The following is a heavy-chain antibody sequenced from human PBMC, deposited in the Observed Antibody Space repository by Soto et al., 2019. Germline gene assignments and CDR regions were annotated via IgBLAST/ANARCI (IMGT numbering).Heavy chain of an antibody. CDR1: GGSFSGYY. D-gene: IGHD4-17*01. CDR3: ARFGGHTVTNDY. J-gene: IGHJ4*02. V-gene: IGHV4-34*01. Sequence: SETLSLTCAVYGGSFSGYYWSWIRQPPGKGLEWIGEINHSRSTNYNPSLKSRVTISVDTSKNQFSLKLNSVTAADTAVYYCARFGGHTVTNDYWGQGTLVTVSS. CDR2: INHSRST.